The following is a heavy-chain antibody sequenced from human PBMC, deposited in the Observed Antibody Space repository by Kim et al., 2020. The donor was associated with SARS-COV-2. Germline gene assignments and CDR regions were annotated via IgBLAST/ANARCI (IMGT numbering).Heavy chain of an antibody. V-gene: IGHV3-23*01. D-gene: IGHD2-2*01. J-gene: IGHJ4*02. CDR3: ARTRSCSSSGCYVDY. Sequence: ADSVKARFTLSTDRSKNSLYLQMNGLTADDTALYYCARTRSCSSSGCYVDYWGRGTLVTVSS.